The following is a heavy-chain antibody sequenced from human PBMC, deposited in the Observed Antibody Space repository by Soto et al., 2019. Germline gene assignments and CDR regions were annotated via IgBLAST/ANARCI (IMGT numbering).Heavy chain of an antibody. CDR3: KHTYYGAGSYSGIVWFDP. J-gene: IGHJ5*02. CDR2: IYWDDDK. CDR1: GFSLSTSGVG. V-gene: IGHV2-5*02. Sequence: QITLKESGPTLVKPTQTLTLTCTFSGFSLSTSGVGVGWIRQPPGKALEWLALIYWDDDKRYSPSMKSRLTLTTEPSKNRMVLTMTNMDPVDTATYYCKHTYYGAGSYSGIVWFDPWGQGTLVTVSS. D-gene: IGHD3-10*01.